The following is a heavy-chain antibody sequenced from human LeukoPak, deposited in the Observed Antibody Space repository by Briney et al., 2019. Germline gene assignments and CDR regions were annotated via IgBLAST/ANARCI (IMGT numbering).Heavy chain of an antibody. CDR1: GYTFTSYG. CDR2: ISAYNGNT. D-gene: IGHD5-18*01. J-gene: IGHJ6*03. Sequence: ASVKVSCKASGYTFTSYGISWVRQAPGQGLEWMGWISAYNGNTNYAQKLQGRVTMTTDTSTSTAYMELRSLRSDDTAVYYCARTPEGGYSYGYFYYYYMDVWGKGTTVTISS. V-gene: IGHV1-18*01. CDR3: ARTPEGGYSYGYFYYYYMDV.